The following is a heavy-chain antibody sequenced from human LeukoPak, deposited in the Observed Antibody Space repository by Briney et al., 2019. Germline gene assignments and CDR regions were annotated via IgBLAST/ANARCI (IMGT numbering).Heavy chain of an antibody. Sequence: SETLSLICTVSGGSISSDPDYWGWIRQPPAKGLEWIGTNYYSGSTYYNPSLKSRVTISVDTSNNQFSLKLSSVTAADTAVYYCARHTSNYYYRFDYWGQGTLVTVSS. D-gene: IGHD4-11*01. CDR1: GGSISSDPDY. V-gene: IGHV4-39*01. J-gene: IGHJ4*02. CDR3: ARHTSNYYYRFDY. CDR2: NYYSGST.